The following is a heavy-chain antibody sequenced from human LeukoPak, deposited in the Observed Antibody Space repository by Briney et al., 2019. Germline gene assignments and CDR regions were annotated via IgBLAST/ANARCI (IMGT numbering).Heavy chain of an antibody. CDR1: GFTFSSYA. V-gene: IGHV3-30*04. CDR3: AREQQLVLGY. Sequence: GGSLRLSCAASGFTFSSYAMHWVRQAPGKGLEWVAVISYDGSNKYYAGSVKGRFTISRDNSKNTLYLQMNSLRAEDTAVYYCAREQQLVLGYWGQGTLVTVSS. CDR2: ISYDGSNK. J-gene: IGHJ4*02. D-gene: IGHD6-13*01.